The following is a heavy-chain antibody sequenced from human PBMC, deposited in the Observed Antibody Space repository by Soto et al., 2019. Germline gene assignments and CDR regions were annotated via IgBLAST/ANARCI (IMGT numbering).Heavy chain of an antibody. V-gene: IGHV1-18*01. CDR2: ISAYNGNT. Sequence: QVQLVQSGAEVKKPGASVKVSCKASGYTFTSYGISWVRQAPGQGLEWMGWISAYNGNTNYAQKLQGRVTMTTDTSTSTAYMELRSLRSDDTAVYYCARDLYAVAGTGELYYYGMDVWGQGTTVTVSS. CDR1: GYTFTSYG. J-gene: IGHJ6*02. CDR3: ARDLYAVAGTGELYYYGMDV. D-gene: IGHD6-19*01.